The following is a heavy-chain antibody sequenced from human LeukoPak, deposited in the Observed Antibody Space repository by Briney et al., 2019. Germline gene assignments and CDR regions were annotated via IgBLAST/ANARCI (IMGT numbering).Heavy chain of an antibody. V-gene: IGHV3-49*04. CDR2: IRSKAYGGTT. CDR3: SREGYSGSVTHKGNDF. Sequence: PGGSLRLSCTASGFTFGDYGMTWVRQAPGKGLEWVGFIRSKAYGGTTEYAASVKGRFTISRGDSKSIACLQMNSLKIEDTAVYYCSREGYSGSVTHKGNDFWGQGTLVTVSS. D-gene: IGHD3-10*01. CDR1: GFTFGDYG. J-gene: IGHJ4*02.